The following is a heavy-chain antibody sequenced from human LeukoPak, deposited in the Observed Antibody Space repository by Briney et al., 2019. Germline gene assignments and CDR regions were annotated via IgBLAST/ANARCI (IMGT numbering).Heavy chain of an antibody. D-gene: IGHD2-2*01. CDR3: VKGRCSGSNCYGGDY. V-gene: IGHV3-64D*06. Sequence: PGGSLRLSCSASGFTFSCHAMSWVRQAPGKGLEYVSAITSNGGSTYYADSVKGRFTISRDNSKNTLYLQMSSLRAEDTAVYYCVKGRCSGSNCYGGDYWGQGTLVTVSS. J-gene: IGHJ4*02. CDR2: ITSNGGST. CDR1: GFTFSCHA.